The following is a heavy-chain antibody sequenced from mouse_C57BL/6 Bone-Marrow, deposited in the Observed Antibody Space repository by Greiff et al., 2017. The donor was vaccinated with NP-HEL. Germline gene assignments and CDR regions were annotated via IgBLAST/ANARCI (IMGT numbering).Heavy chain of an antibody. CDR2: IDPSDSYT. CDR1: GYTFTSYW. D-gene: IGHD2-4*01. Sequence: VQLQQPGAELVKPGASVKLSCKASGYTFTSYWMQWVKQRPGQGLEWIGEIDPSDSYTNYNQKFKGKATLTVDTSSSTAYMQLSSLTSEDSAVYYCARGDYDDFDYWGQGTTLTVSS. V-gene: IGHV1-50*01. J-gene: IGHJ2*01. CDR3: ARGDYDDFDY.